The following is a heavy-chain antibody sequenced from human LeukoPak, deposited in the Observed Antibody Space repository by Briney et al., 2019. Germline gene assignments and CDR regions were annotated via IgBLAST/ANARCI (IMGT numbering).Heavy chain of an antibody. J-gene: IGHJ5*02. CDR3: ARDVSYDILTGYYKDWFDP. CDR1: GYTFTGYY. Sequence: ASVKVSCKASGYTFTGYYMHWVRQAPGQGLEWMGWINPNSGGTNYAQKFQGRVTMTRDTSISTAYMELSRLRSDDTAVYYCARDVSYDILTGYYKDWFDPWGQGTLVTASS. CDR2: INPNSGGT. D-gene: IGHD3-9*01. V-gene: IGHV1-2*02.